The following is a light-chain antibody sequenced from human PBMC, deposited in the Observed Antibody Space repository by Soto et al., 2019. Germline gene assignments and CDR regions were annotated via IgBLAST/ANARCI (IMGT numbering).Light chain of an antibody. CDR2: GAS. Sequence: DIVMTQSPATLSVSPGERVTLSCRASQSLTSTLAWYQQKPGQAPRLLIYGASARAAGVSDRFSVSGSGTDFTLTISSLQSEEFAVYYCQQFSNNNWPPYTFGQGTKVELK. J-gene: IGKJ2*01. V-gene: IGKV3-15*01. CDR3: QQFSNNNWPPYT. CDR1: QSLTST.